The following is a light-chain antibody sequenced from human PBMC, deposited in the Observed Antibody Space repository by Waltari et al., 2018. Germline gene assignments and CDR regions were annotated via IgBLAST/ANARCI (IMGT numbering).Light chain of an antibody. Sequence: ERVMTQSPATLSMSPGERATLSCRASQSVSNTLAWYQQKPGQAPRLLIYAASTSATGVPARFSGSGSGTEFTLTISSLQSEDFAVYYCQQFNSWPFTFGGGTRVEIK. V-gene: IGKV3-15*01. J-gene: IGKJ4*01. CDR2: AAS. CDR1: QSVSNT. CDR3: QQFNSWPFT.